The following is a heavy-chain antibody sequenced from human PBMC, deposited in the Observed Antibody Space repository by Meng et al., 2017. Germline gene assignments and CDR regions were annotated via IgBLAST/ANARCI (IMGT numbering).Heavy chain of an antibody. V-gene: IGHV4-4*02. CDR3: ARIGDWGSTRYFDY. CDR2: IYHSGST. J-gene: IGHJ4*02. CDR1: CGSISSSNW. Sequence: QVQPQESGPGLVKPAGTLSLTCAVSCGSISSSNWGSWVRQPPGKGLEWIGEIYHSGSTNYNPSLKSRVTISVDKSKNQFSLKLSSVTAADTAVYYCARIGDWGSTRYFDYWGQGTLVTVSS. D-gene: IGHD7-27*01.